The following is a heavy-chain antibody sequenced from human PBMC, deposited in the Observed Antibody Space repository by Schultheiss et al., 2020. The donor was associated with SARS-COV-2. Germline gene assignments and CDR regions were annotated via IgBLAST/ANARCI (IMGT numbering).Heavy chain of an antibody. D-gene: IGHD3-9*01. CDR3: ARYYDILASPEYYFDY. CDR1: GGSISSYY. Sequence: SETLSLTCTVSGGSISSYYWSWIRQPAGKGLEWIGRIYTSGSTNYNPSLKSRVTISVDTSKNQFSLKLSSVTAADTAVYYCARYYDILASPEYYFDYWGQGTLVTVSS. CDR2: IYTSGST. J-gene: IGHJ4*02. V-gene: IGHV4-4*07.